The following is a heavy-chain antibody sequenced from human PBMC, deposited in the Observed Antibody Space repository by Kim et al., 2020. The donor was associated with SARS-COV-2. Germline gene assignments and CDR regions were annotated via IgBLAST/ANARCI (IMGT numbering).Heavy chain of an antibody. CDR3: ARLVGSGSLNYYYYYGMDV. D-gene: IGHD3-10*01. V-gene: IGHV4-39*01. J-gene: IGHJ6*02. CDR1: GGSISSSSYY. CDR2: IYYSGST. Sequence: SETLSLTCTVSGGSISSSSYYWGWIRQPPGKGLEWIGSIYYSGSTYYNPSLKSRVTISVDTSKNQFSLKLSSVTVADTAVYYCARLVGSGSLNYYYYYGMDVWGQGTTVTVSS.